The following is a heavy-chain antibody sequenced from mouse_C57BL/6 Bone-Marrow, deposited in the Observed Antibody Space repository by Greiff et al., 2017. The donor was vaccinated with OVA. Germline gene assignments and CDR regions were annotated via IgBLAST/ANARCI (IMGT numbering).Heavy chain of an antibody. Sequence: QVQLQQSGAELVRPGTSVKVSCKASGYAFTNYLIEWVKQRPGQGLEWIGVINPGSGGTNYNEKFKGKATLTADKSSSTAYMQLSSLTSEDSAVYFCAREGGYPDYWGQGTTLTVSS. CDR3: AREGGYPDY. CDR1: GYAFTNYL. D-gene: IGHD2-2*01. CDR2: INPGSGGT. J-gene: IGHJ2*01. V-gene: IGHV1-54*01.